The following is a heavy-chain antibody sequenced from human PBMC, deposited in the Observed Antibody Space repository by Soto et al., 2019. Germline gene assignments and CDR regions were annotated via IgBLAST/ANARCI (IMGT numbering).Heavy chain of an antibody. CDR3: ARGPYKPGIAVAGTYYFGY. D-gene: IGHD6-19*01. Sequence: PSETLSLTCTVSGGSISSGGYYWSWIRQHPGKGLEWIGYIYYSGSTYYNPSLKSRVTISVDTSKNQFSLKLSSVTAADTAVYYCARGPYKPGIAVAGTYYFGYWGQGTLVTVSS. V-gene: IGHV4-31*03. J-gene: IGHJ4*02. CDR2: IYYSGST. CDR1: GGSISSGGYY.